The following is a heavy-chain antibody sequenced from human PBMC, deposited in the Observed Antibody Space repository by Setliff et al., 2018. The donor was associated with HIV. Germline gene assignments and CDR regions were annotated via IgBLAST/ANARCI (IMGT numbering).Heavy chain of an antibody. CDR3: AALSLRTNSVYGIISTRFDP. J-gene: IGHJ5*02. V-gene: IGHV3-7*03. Sequence: PGGSLRLSCAASGFAFSGFWMSWARQAPGEGLEWVANIDQDGNKKYYVGSVKGRFTISRDNAKSSLFLQMNSLRADDTAVYYCAALSLRTNSVYGIISTRFDPWGQGTLVTVSS. CDR1: GFAFSGFW. D-gene: IGHD2-8*01. CDR2: IDQDGNKK.